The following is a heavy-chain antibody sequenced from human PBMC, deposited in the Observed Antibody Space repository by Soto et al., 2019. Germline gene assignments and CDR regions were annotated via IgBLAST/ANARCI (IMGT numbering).Heavy chain of an antibody. D-gene: IGHD2-21*01. J-gene: IGHJ6*04. CDR1: GGSISSYY. V-gene: IGHV4-59*08. CDR3: AGVGDGYRAGAYYYNSCMDV. CDR2: IYYSGST. Sequence: PSETLSVTCTVSGGSISSYYWSWIRQPPWKGLEWIGYIYYSGSTNYNPSLKSRVTISVDTSKNQFSLKLSSVTAADTAVYYCAGVGDGYRAGAYYYNSCMDVWGKGTTVTVSS.